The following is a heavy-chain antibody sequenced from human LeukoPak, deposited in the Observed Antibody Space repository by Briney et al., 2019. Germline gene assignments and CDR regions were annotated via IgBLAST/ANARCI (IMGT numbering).Heavy chain of an antibody. D-gene: IGHD2-15*01. CDR3: ARALCSGGSCYYYGMDV. J-gene: IGHJ6*02. CDR2: INPNSGGT. CDR1: GYTFTGYY. Sequence: GASVKVSCKASGYTFTGYYMHWVRQAPGQGLEWMGWINPNSGGTNYAQKFQGRVTMTRDTSISTAYMELSRLRSDDTAVYYCARALCSGGSCYYYGMDVWGQGTTVTVSS. V-gene: IGHV1-2*02.